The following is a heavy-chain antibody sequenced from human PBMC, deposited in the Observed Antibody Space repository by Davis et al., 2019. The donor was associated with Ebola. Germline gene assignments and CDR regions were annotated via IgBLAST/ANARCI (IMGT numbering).Heavy chain of an antibody. CDR2: INPSGGST. CDR3: ARERYRDGSDYFFEQSH. Sequence: ASVKVSCKASGYTFTSYYMHWVRQAPGQGLEWMGIINPSGGSTSYAQKFQGRVTITADESTSTVYMELSSLRSEDTAVYYCARERYRDGSDYFFEQSHWGQGTLVTVSS. CDR1: GYTFTSYY. D-gene: IGHD3-10*01. V-gene: IGHV1-46*01. J-gene: IGHJ4*02.